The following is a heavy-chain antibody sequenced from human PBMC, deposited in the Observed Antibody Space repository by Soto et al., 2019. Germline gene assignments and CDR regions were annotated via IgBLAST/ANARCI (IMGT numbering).Heavy chain of an antibody. CDR1: GGSFSGYY. CDR3: ARTRRTVRWFDP. J-gene: IGHJ5*02. Sequence: SETLSLTCAVYGGSFSGYYWSWIRQPPGKGLEWIGEINHSGSTNYNPSLKSRVTISVDTSKNQFSLKLSSVTAADTAVYYCARTRRTVRWFDPWGQGTLVTVSS. D-gene: IGHD4-17*01. V-gene: IGHV4-34*01. CDR2: INHSGST.